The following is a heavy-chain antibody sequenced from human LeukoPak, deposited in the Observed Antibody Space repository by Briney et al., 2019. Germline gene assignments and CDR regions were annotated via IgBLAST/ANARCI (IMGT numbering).Heavy chain of an antibody. V-gene: IGHV3-23*01. CDR2: ISGSGDST. J-gene: IGHJ4*02. CDR3: STQSSSWYSFFDC. D-gene: IGHD6-13*01. Sequence: PGGSLRLSCAASGFTFSSFGMSWVRQAPGKGLEWVSGISGSGDSTYYADSVKGRFTISRDNSKKTLYLQMNSLRTEDTAVYYCSTQSSSWYSFFDCWGQGTLVTVSS. CDR1: GFTFSSFG.